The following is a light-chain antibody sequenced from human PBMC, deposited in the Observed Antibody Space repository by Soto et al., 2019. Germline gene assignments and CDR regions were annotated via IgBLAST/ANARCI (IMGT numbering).Light chain of an antibody. V-gene: IGLV1-51*01. CDR3: GSWDSSLSAYV. Sequence: QSVLTQPTSVSAAPGQKVTIYCSGSSSNIGGNSVSWYQQLPGTAPKLLIYDDNKRPSGIPDRFSGSKSGTSATLGITGFQTGDEADYYCGSWDSSLSAYVFGTGTKV. CDR2: DDN. CDR1: SSNIGGNS. J-gene: IGLJ1*01.